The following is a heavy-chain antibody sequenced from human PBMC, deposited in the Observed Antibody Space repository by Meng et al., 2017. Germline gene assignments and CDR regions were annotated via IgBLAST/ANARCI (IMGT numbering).Heavy chain of an antibody. CDR1: GGSFSGYY. V-gene: IGHV4-34*01. Sequence: QVQLQQWGEGLLKPSETLSLTCAVYGGSFSGYYWSWIRQPPGKGLEWIGEINHSGSTNYNPSLKSRVTISVDTSKNQFSLKLSSVTAADTAVYYCASDNYYDSSGYSYWYFDLWGRGTLVTVSS. D-gene: IGHD3-22*01. CDR2: INHSGST. J-gene: IGHJ2*01. CDR3: ASDNYYDSSGYSYWYFDL.